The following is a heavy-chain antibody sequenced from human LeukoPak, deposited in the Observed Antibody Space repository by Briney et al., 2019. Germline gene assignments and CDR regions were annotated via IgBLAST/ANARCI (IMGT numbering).Heavy chain of an antibody. CDR2: IYYSGST. CDR3: ARASQTGGSSSWSGYFDY. V-gene: IGHV4-31*03. J-gene: IGHJ4*02. D-gene: IGHD6-13*01. CDR1: GGSISSGGYY. Sequence: KTSETLSLTCTVSGGSISSGGYYWSWIRQHPGKGLEWIGYIYYSGSTYYNPSLKSRVTISVDTSKNQFSLKLSSVTAADTAVYYCARASQTGGSSSWSGYFDYWGQGTLVTVSS.